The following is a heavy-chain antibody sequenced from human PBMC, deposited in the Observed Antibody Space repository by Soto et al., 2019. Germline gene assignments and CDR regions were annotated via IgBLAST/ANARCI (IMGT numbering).Heavy chain of an antibody. CDR1: GFTFSSYS. V-gene: IGHV3-23*01. D-gene: IGHD3-22*01. CDR3: EKDYDSSGYHFDY. J-gene: IGHJ4*02. CDR2: ISGSGCST. Sequence: GGSLRLSCAASGFTFSSYSISLFLQAPGKGLEWVSAISGSGCSTYYADSVKGLFTIYRDNSKNTLYLKMNSLRAEDTAVYYCEKDYDSSGYHFDYWGQGTMVTXSS.